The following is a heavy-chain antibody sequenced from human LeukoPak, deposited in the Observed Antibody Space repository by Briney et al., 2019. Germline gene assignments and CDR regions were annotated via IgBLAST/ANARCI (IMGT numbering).Heavy chain of an antibody. CDR2: IKQGESER. D-gene: IGHD3-22*01. V-gene: IGHV3-7*04. CDR3: ARGDNSAFDI. Sequence: PGGSLRLSCAASGFTFRSYRMNWVRQAPGKGLEWVASIKQGESERYYVDSVNGRFTTSRDNAKNSLYLQMNSLRAEGTAVYYCARGDNSAFDIWGQGTMVTVSS. J-gene: IGHJ3*02. CDR1: GFTFRSYR.